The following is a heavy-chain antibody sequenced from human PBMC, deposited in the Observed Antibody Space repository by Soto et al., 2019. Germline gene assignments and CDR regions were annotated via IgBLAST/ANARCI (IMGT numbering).Heavy chain of an antibody. Sequence: GESLKISCKGSGYGFYGYWIGWVRQMPGKGLEWMGIIYPDDSNTRYSPSFQGQVTISADKSISTAYLQWSSLKASDTGMYYCARFGRSTFSKPHFDYWGQGTLVTVSS. CDR2: IYPDDSNT. V-gene: IGHV5-51*01. D-gene: IGHD3-3*01. J-gene: IGHJ4*02. CDR3: ARFGRSTFSKPHFDY. CDR1: GYGFYGYW.